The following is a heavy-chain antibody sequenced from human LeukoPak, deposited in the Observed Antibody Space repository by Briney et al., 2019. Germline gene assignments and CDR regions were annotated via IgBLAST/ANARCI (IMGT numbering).Heavy chain of an antibody. CDR2: VSGFNGDT. CDR1: GYRFSRYG. D-gene: IGHD3-3*01. J-gene: IGHJ6*03. Sequence: ASVKVACKASGYRFSRYGISWVRQAPGQGPEWVGWVSGFNGDTKYAQKFQGRVTVTTEISTDTAYMELSSLRSDDTGVYYCARGHGYYYYMDVWGQGTTVTVCS. CDR3: ARGHGYYYYMDV. V-gene: IGHV1-18*01.